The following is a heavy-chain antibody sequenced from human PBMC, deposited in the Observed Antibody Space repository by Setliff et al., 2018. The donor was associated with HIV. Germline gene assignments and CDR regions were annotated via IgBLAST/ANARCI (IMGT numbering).Heavy chain of an antibody. V-gene: IGHV1-46*01. CDR1: GYPFGDYY. CDR2: INPAGGNS. CDR3: ARVYCSIASCYDEYYFDY. J-gene: IGHJ4*02. Sequence: ASVKVSCKSSGYPFGDYYIHWVRQAPGQGLEWMGVINPAGGNSHYAQKFQGRVTVTRDASTSTVYMDLSSLRSDDTAVYFCARVYCSIASCYDEYYFDYWGQGTLVTVSS. D-gene: IGHD2-2*01.